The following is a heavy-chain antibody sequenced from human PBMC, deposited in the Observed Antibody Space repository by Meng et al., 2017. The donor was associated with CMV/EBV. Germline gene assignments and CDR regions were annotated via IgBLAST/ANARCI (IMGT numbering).Heavy chain of an antibody. V-gene: IGHV1-69*05. CDR2: IIPIFGTA. CDR1: GGTFSSYD. CDR3: ARPSKTYDFWSASQYNWFDP. Sequence: SVKVSCKASGGTFSSYDISWVRQAPGQGFEWMGGIIPIFGTANYAQKFQGRVTITTDESTSTAYMELRSLRSDDTAVYYCARPSKTYDFWSASQYNWFDPWGQGTLVTVSS. J-gene: IGHJ5*02. D-gene: IGHD3-3*01.